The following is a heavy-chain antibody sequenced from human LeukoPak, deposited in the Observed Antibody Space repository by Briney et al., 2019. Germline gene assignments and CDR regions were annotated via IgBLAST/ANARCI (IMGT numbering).Heavy chain of an antibody. J-gene: IGHJ4*02. CDR1: GGSISNYY. D-gene: IGHD3-22*01. CDR2: IYTSGST. V-gene: IGHV4-4*07. Sequence: SETLSLTCTVSGGSISNYYWSWIRQPAGKGLEWIGRIYTSGSTNYNPSLKSRVTMSIDTSKNQFSLKLSSVTAADTAVYYCARNYYDSSGYKYAFDYWGQATLVTVSS. CDR3: ARNYYDSSGYKYAFDY.